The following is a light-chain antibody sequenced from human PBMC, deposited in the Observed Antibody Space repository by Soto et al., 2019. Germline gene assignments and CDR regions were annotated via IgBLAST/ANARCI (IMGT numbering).Light chain of an antibody. CDR2: GAS. Sequence: EIVMTQSPATLSVSPGERATLSCRASQSVSSNLAWYQQKPGQAPRLLIYGASTRATGIPARFSGSGSGTEFTLTISSLQSEDFAVYYCQQYNPGEGTFGQGTKLEIK. J-gene: IGKJ2*01. V-gene: IGKV3-15*01. CDR1: QSVSSN. CDR3: QQYNPGEGT.